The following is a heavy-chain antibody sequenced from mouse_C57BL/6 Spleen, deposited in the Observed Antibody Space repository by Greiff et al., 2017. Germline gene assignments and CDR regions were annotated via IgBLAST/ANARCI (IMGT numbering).Heavy chain of an antibody. V-gene: IGHV3-6*01. CDR3: AKEEAYYGSSYWYFDV. CDR2: ISYDGSN. D-gene: IGHD1-1*01. Sequence: ESGPGLVKPSQSLSLTCSVTGYSITSGYYWNWIRQFPGNKLEWMGYISYDGSNNYNPSLKNRISITRDTSKNQFFLKLNSVTTEDTATYYCAKEEAYYGSSYWYFDVWGTGTTVTVSS. J-gene: IGHJ1*03. CDR1: GYSITSGYY.